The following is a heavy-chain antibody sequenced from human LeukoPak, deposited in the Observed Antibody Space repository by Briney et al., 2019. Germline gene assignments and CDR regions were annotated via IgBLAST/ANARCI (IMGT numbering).Heavy chain of an antibody. CDR3: ARVVRLYNWNYVRSPQPSNWFDP. Sequence: SETLSLTCAVYGGSFSGYYCSWIRQPPGQGLEWIGEINYSGGTNYNPSLKCRVTISVDTSKNQFALKLSSVTAADTAVYYCARVVRLYNWNYVRSPQPSNWFDPWGQGTLVTVSS. V-gene: IGHV4-34*01. CDR1: GGSFSGYY. D-gene: IGHD1-7*01. J-gene: IGHJ5*02. CDR2: INYSGGT.